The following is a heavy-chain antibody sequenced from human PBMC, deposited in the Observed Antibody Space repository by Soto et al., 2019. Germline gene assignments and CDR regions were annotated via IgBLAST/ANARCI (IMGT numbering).Heavy chain of an antibody. D-gene: IGHD3-22*01. CDR2: ISTSGDET. CDR1: GFTFGDYA. CDR3: AKVIGATVPSSRWLDP. Sequence: EVQLLESGGDLVQPGGSLRLSCAASGFTFGDYAMSWVRQAAGKGLEWVSIISTSGDETYYADSVGGRFTISRDNSKNTLYMQMNNLRVEDTAVYYCAKVIGATVPSSRWLDPWGQGTLVTVSS. V-gene: IGHV3-23*01. J-gene: IGHJ5*02.